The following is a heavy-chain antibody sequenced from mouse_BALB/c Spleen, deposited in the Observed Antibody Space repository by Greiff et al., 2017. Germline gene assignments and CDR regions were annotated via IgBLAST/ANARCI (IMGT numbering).Heavy chain of an antibody. J-gene: IGHJ2*01. Sequence: EVKVEESGGGLVQPGGSMKLSCVASGFTFSNYWMNWVRQSPEKGLEWVAEIRLKSNNYATHYAESVKGRFTISRDDSKSSVYLQMNNLRAEDTGIYYCTRAVYYFDYWGQGTTLTVSS. CDR1: GFTFSNYW. V-gene: IGHV6-6*02. CDR3: TRAVYYFDY. CDR2: IRLKSNNYAT.